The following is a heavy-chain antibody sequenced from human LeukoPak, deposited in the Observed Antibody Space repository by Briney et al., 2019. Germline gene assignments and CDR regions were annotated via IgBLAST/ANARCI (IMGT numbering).Heavy chain of an antibody. CDR3: ANTILSYCGGDGYWPPYYMDI. Sequence: GGSLRLSCAASGFTFSSFAMSWVRQAPGKGLAWVSAISNSGGSTFYADSVKGRFTISRDNSKNTLYLQMNSLRAEDTALYFCANTILSYCGGDGYWPPYYMDIWGKGTTVTVSS. J-gene: IGHJ6*03. CDR2: ISNSGGST. D-gene: IGHD2-21*02. V-gene: IGHV3-23*01. CDR1: GFTFSSFA.